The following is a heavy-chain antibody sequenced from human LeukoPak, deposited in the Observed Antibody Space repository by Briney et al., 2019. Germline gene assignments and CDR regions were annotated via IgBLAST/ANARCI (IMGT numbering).Heavy chain of an antibody. Sequence: GGSLRLSCVASGFTFSSYWMHWVRQDPRKGLVWVSRINGDGRNIDYADSVRGRFTISRDNAKNTLYLQMNTLRVEDTAVYYCTRDLMDYDVSTGLHHYYMDVWGQGTTVTVSS. V-gene: IGHV3-74*01. J-gene: IGHJ6*02. D-gene: IGHD3-9*01. CDR2: INGDGRNI. CDR1: GFTFSSYW. CDR3: TRDLMDYDVSTGLHHYYMDV.